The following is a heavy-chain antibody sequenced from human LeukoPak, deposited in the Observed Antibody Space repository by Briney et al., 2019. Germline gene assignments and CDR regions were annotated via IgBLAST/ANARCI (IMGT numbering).Heavy chain of an antibody. CDR1: GFTFGDYA. CDR2: IRSKAYGGTA. CDR3: TTSAVGIPGIS. V-gene: IGHV3-49*04. J-gene: IGHJ5*02. Sequence: PGRSLRLSCTASGFTFGDYALSWVRQAPGKGLEWVGLIRSKAYGGTAEYAASVQGRFTISRDDSKSIADLQMNSLKTEDTALYYCTTSAVGIPGISWGQGTLVTVSS. D-gene: IGHD4-23*01.